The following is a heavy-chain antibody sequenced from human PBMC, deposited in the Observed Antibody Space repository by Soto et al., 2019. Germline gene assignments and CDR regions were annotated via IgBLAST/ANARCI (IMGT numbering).Heavy chain of an antibody. CDR1: GFTFTRYS. J-gene: IGHJ4*02. CDR3: ARESEDLTSNFDY. Sequence: GGSLRLSCAASGFTFTRYSMNWVRQAPGKGLEWVPSISSTTNYIYYGDSMKGRFTISRDNAKNSLYLEMNSLRAEDTAVYYCARESEDLTSNFDYWGQGTLVTVSS. V-gene: IGHV3-21*06. CDR2: ISSTTNYI.